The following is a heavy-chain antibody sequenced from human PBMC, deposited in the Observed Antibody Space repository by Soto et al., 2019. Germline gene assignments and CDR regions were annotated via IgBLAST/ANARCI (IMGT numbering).Heavy chain of an antibody. CDR2: IYNDGTYS. CDR3: TRGRRPISTGTGAY. CDR1: GFIFKMYW. Sequence: GGSLRLSCAASGFIFKMYWMHWVRKSPGKGLVWISRIYNDGTYSDYADSVRGRFTISRDNVNDTLYLQMNNLRAEDSGLYYCTRGRRPISTGTGAYWGQGTQVTVSA. J-gene: IGHJ4*02. D-gene: IGHD3-10*01. V-gene: IGHV3-74*01.